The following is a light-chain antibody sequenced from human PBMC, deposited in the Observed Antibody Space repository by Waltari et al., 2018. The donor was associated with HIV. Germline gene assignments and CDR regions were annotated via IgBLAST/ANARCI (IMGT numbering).Light chain of an antibody. CDR1: QSISSY. CDR3: QQSYSTLLT. V-gene: IGKV1-39*01. CDR2: AAS. J-gene: IGKJ4*01. Sequence: DIQMTQSPPSLSASVGDRATITCRASQSISSYLNWYQQKPGKAPKLLIYAASSLQSGVPSRFSGSGSGTDFTLTISSLQPEDFATYYCQQSYSTLLTFGGGTKVEIK.